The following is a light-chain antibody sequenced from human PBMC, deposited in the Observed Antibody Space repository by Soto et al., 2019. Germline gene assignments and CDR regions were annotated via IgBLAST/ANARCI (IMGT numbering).Light chain of an antibody. Sequence: QSVLTQPPSASGTPGQRVTISCSGSSSNIGTNTVNWYQQFPGSAPQLLLYNTNQRPSGVPGRFSGSKSGTSASLAISGLQSEEEADYYCAAWDGSLDVVLFGGGTKVTVL. CDR3: AAWDGSLDVVL. J-gene: IGLJ2*01. CDR1: SSNIGTNT. CDR2: NTN. V-gene: IGLV1-44*01.